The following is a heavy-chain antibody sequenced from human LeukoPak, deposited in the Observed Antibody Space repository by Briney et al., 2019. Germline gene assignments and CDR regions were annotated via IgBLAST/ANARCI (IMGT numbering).Heavy chain of an antibody. CDR2: IYHSGST. V-gene: IGHV4-38-2*02. D-gene: IGHD6-13*01. CDR1: GYSICSGYY. J-gene: IGHJ4*02. CDR3: ARDLKKVSSSWFDY. Sequence: ASETLSLTCTVSGYSICSGYYWGWIRQPPGKGLEWIGSIYHSGSTYYNPSLKSRVTISVDTSKNQFSLKLSSVTAADTAVYYCARDLKKVSSSWFDYWGQGTLVTVSS.